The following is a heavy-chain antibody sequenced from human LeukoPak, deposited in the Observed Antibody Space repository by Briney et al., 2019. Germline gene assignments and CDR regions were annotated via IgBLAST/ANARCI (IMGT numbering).Heavy chain of an antibody. J-gene: IGHJ4*02. CDR2: ISSNGGSK. CDR3: AREGGSGSYWFDY. D-gene: IGHD3-10*01. V-gene: IGHV3-64*01. CDR1: GFTFSSYG. Sequence: GGSLRLSCAASGFTFSSYGMHWVRQAPGKGLEYVSAISSNGGSKYYANSVKGRFTISRDNSKNTLYLQMGSLRAEDMAVYYCAREGGSGSYWFDYWGQGTLVTVSS.